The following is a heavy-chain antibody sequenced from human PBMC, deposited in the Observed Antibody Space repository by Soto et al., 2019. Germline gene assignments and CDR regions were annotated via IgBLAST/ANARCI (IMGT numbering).Heavy chain of an antibody. CDR3: ARTQRDVVVVVAAKLFYYDGMDV. J-gene: IGHJ6*02. V-gene: IGHV1-69*12. CDR1: GGTSNNYA. D-gene: IGHD2-15*01. CDR2: IIPIFGSA. Sequence: QVQLVQSGAEVKKPGSSVKVSCRASGGTSNNYAINWMRQAPGQGLEWMGGIIPIFGSANYAQKFQGRVTMTAGESTSTAHMELSSLTAEDTGVYYCARTQRDVVVVVAAKLFYYDGMDVWGPATTVIVSS.